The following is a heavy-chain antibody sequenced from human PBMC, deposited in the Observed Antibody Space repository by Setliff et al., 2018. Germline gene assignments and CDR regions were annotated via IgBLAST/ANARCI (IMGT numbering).Heavy chain of an antibody. J-gene: IGHJ6*03. V-gene: IGHV3-7*01. D-gene: IGHD6-6*01. CDR3: VRLAGQLGQTRSNYYYYYYMDV. Sequence: GGSLRLSCAASGFTFSNYYMTWVRQAPGKGLEWVANIKEDGGEQYYVDSVKGRFTISRANAKNSLYLQMNSLAAEDTAVFYCVRLAGQLGQTRSNYYYYYYMDVWGKGTTVTVSS. CDR1: GFTFSNYY. CDR2: IKEDGGEQ.